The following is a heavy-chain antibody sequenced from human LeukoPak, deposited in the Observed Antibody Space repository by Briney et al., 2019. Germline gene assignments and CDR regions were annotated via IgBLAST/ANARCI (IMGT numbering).Heavy chain of an antibody. V-gene: IGHV3-7*03. D-gene: IGHD2-15*01. J-gene: IGHJ4*02. CDR2: IKQDGSEK. CDR3: TKGQIVSCSGAFCYPFAS. Sequence: PGGSLTLSCAASGFTFSNYWMSWVRQAPGKGLEWVANIKQDGSEKYYVDSVKGRFTISRDNSKNTLFLQMNSLRAEDTAIYYFTKGQIVSCSGAFCYPFASWGQGTLVTVSS. CDR1: GFTFSNYW.